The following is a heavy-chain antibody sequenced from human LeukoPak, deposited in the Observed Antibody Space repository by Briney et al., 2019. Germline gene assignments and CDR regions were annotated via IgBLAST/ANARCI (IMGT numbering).Heavy chain of an antibody. J-gene: IGHJ6*03. CDR1: GGSISSSSYY. CDR3: ARGGGIGLIAGTTHYYYYYMDV. Sequence: SETLSLTCTVSGGSISSSSYYWGWIRQPAGKGLEWIGRIYTSGSTNYNPSLKSRVTMSVDTSKNQFSLKLSSVTAADTAVYYCARGGGIGLIAGTTHYYYYYMDVWGKGTTVTVSS. D-gene: IGHD1-7*01. CDR2: IYTSGST. V-gene: IGHV4-61*02.